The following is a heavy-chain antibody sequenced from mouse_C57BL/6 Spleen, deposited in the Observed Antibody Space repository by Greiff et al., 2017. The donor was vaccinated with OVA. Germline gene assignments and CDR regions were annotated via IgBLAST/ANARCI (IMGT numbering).Heavy chain of an antibody. Sequence: EVKLMESGGGLVQPKGSLKLSCAASGFSFNTYAMNWVRQAPGKGLEWVARIRSKSNNYATYYADSVKDRFTISRDDSESMLYLQMNNLKTEDTAMYYCVRNRFTVVGRDYAMDYWGQGTSVTVSS. V-gene: IGHV10-1*01. CDR2: IRSKSNNYAT. D-gene: IGHD1-1*01. CDR1: GFSFNTYA. J-gene: IGHJ4*01. CDR3: VRNRFTVVGRDYAMDY.